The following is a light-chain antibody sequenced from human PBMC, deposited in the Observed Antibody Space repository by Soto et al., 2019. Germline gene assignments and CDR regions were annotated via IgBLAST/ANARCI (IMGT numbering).Light chain of an antibody. CDR3: QSCDSSLSGYV. CDR2: GNS. V-gene: IGLV1-40*01. J-gene: IGLJ1*01. CDR1: SSNIGAGYD. Sequence: QSVLTQPPSVSGAPGQRVTISCTGSSSNIGAGYDVHWYQQLPGTAPKLLIYGNSNRPSGVPDRLSGSKSGTSASLAITGLQHEDEADYYCQSCDSSLSGYVFGTGTKVTVL.